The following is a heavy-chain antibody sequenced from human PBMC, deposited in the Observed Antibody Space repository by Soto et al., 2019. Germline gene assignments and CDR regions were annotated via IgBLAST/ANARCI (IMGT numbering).Heavy chain of an antibody. J-gene: IGHJ4*02. CDR1: GGTFSGYA. D-gene: IGHD2-15*01. CDR2: FVPLFGST. Sequence: QVQLVQSGAEVKKPGSSVKVSCQASGGTFSGYALTWVRQAPGQGLEWMGEFVPLFGSTNYAQKFAGRITIIADESTSTGYMELSTLRSEDTAVYYCATHSLGTSSPPYFENWGQGTLVTVSS. CDR3: ATHSLGTSSPPYFEN. V-gene: IGHV1-69*01.